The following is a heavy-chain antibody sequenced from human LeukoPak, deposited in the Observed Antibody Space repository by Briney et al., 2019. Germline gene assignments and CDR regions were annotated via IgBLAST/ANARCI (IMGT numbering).Heavy chain of an antibody. Sequence: GGSLRLSCAASGFTFSSSAMSWVRQVPGKGLEWVSGISASGGSTYYADSVRGRFTISRDNSKNTLYLQMNSLRAEDTAVFYCARETEETTDAFDIWGQGTMVTVSS. CDR3: ARETEETTDAFDI. J-gene: IGHJ3*02. V-gene: IGHV3-23*01. CDR2: ISASGGST. CDR1: GFTFSSSA. D-gene: IGHD1-7*01.